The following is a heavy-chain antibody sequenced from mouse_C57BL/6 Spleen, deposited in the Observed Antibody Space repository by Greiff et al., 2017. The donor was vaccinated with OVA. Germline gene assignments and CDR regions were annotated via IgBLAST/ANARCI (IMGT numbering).Heavy chain of an antibody. CDR2: INPSNGGT. J-gene: IGHJ2*01. CDR3: ARLGYYYGSSYVGFDY. Sequence: VQLQQPGTELVKPGASVKLSCKASGYTFTSYWMHWVKQRPGQGLEWIGNINPSNGGTNYNEKFKSKATLTVDKSSSTAYMQLSSLTSEDSAVYYCARLGYYYGSSYVGFDYWGQGTTLTVSS. D-gene: IGHD1-1*01. V-gene: IGHV1-53*01. CDR1: GYTFTSYW.